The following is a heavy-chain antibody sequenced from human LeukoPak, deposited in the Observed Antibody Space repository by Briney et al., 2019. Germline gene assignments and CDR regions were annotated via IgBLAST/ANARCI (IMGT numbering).Heavy chain of an antibody. CDR2: IYHSGST. J-gene: IGHJ4*02. V-gene: IGHV4-38-2*02. D-gene: IGHD3-22*01. CDR3: ARIVSGYCSY. CDR1: GYSISSGYY. Sequence: SETLSLTCTVSGYSISSGYYWGWIRQPPGKGLEWIGSIYHSGSTYYNPSLKSRVTISVDTSKNQFSLKLSSVAAADTAVYYCARIVSGYCSYWGQGTLVTVSS.